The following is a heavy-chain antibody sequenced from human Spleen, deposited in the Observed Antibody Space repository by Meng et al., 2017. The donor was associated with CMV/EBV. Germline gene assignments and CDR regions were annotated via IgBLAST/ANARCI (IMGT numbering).Heavy chain of an antibody. J-gene: IGHJ4*02. D-gene: IGHD3-22*01. V-gene: IGHV3-74*01. CDR3: VRESYYYETSALGDF. Sequence: SGFNFSSYWMHWVRQAPGKGLVWVSRINRDGSSTTDADSVKGRFTISRDNAKNTLYLQMNSLRAEDTAVYYCVRESYYYETSALGDFWGQGTLVTVSS. CDR2: INRDGSST. CDR1: GFNFSSYW.